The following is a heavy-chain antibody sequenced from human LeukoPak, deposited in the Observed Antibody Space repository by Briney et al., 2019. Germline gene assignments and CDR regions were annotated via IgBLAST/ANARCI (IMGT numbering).Heavy chain of an antibody. Sequence: WVRQAPGKGLEWIGSIYYSGSTYYNPSLKSRVTISVDTSKNQFSLKLSSVTAADTAVYYCARAYYDILTGSPFAYWGQGTLVAVSS. J-gene: IGHJ4*02. V-gene: IGHV4-39*07. D-gene: IGHD3-9*01. CDR2: IYYSGST. CDR3: ARAYYDILTGSPFAY.